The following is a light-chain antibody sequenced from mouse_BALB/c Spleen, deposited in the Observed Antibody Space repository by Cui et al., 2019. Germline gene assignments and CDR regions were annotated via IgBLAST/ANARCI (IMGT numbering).Light chain of an antibody. V-gene: IGKV12-46*01. CDR1: ENIYSN. CDR3: QHFWGTPFT. J-gene: IGKJ4*01. CDR2: AAT. Sequence: DIQMTQSPASLSVSVGETVTITCRASENIYSNLAWYQQKQGKSPQLLVYAATNLADGVPSRFSGSGSGTQYSLKINNLQSEDFGSYYCQHFWGTPFTFGSGTKLEIK.